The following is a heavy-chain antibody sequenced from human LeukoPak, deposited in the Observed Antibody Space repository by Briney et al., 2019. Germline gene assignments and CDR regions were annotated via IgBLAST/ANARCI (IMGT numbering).Heavy chain of an antibody. CDR2: INHSGST. J-gene: IGHJ4*02. V-gene: IGHV4-34*01. CDR3: AAFYDKFDY. Sequence: SETLSLTCAVYGGSFSGYYWSWIRQPPGKGLEWIGEINHSGSTNYNPSLKSRLTMSVDTSKNQFSLQLNSVTAADTAVYYCAAFYDKFDYWGQGTLVTVSS. D-gene: IGHD2/OR15-2a*01. CDR1: GGSFSGYY.